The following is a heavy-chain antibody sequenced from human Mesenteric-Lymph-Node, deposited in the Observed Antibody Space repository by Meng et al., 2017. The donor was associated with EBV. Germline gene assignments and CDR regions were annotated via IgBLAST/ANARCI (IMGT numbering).Heavy chain of an antibody. V-gene: IGHV4-34*12. CDR2: ILRTGGT. CDR1: GGSFGGDY. J-gene: IGHJ4*02. CDR3: ARGSHYTWDV. D-gene: IGHD3-16*01. Sequence: QLHQQGSGPGLVKPSETLSLTCTVYGGSFGGDYWTWIRQPPGKGLEWIGEILRTGGTTYNPSLKSRVTISVDTSKNQFSLKVTSVTAADTAVYYCARGSHYTWDVWGQGTLVTVSS.